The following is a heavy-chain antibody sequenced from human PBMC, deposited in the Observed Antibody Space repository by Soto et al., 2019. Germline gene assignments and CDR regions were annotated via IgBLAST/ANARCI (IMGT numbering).Heavy chain of an antibody. Sequence: SETLSLTCAVSCGSISSGGYSWSWIRQPPGKGLEWIGYIYHSGSTYYNPSLKSRVTISVDRSKNQFSLKLSSVTAADTAVYYCARDKITGLFDYWGQGTLVTVSS. CDR3: ARDKITGLFDY. V-gene: IGHV4-30-2*01. CDR1: CGSISSGGYS. D-gene: IGHD2-8*02. CDR2: IYHSGST. J-gene: IGHJ4*02.